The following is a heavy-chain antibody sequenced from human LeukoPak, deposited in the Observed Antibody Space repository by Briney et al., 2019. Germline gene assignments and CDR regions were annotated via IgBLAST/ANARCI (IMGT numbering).Heavy chain of an antibody. V-gene: IGHV3-23*01. CDR3: AKARGSGQNAFDI. CDR2: MSGSAGNT. Sequence: GGSLRLSCAVSGFTISTYAMSWVRQAPGKGLEWVSAMSGSAGNTYYADSVRGRITISRDNSKNMLYLEMNSLRAEDTAVYYCAKARGSGQNAFDIWGQGTMVTVSS. D-gene: IGHD1-14*01. CDR1: GFTISTYA. J-gene: IGHJ3*02.